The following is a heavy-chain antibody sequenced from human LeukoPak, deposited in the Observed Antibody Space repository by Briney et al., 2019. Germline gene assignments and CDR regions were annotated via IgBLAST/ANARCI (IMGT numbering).Heavy chain of an antibody. CDR1: GFTFSSYA. Sequence: PGGSLRLSCAASGFTFSSYAMSWVRQAPGKGLEGVSGILDGGYSTYYANSVKGRFTISRDNSHNTLYLQMNSLRAEDTAVYYCATLGGQPLHNYYVGVWGKGTTVAVSS. D-gene: IGHD3-16*01. CDR3: ATLGGQPLHNYYVGV. V-gene: IGHV3-23*01. CDR2: ILDGGYST. J-gene: IGHJ6*03.